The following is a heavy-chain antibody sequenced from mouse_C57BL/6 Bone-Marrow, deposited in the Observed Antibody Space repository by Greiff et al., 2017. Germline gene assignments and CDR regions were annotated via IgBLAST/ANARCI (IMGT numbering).Heavy chain of an antibody. J-gene: IGHJ3*01. Sequence: QVQLKESGAELARPGASVKLSCKASGYTFTSYGISWVKQRTGQGLEWIGEIYPRSGNTYYNEKFKGKATLTADKSSSTAYMELRRLTSEDSGVYFCARKGNYEVFAYWGQGTLVTVSA. D-gene: IGHD2-1*01. CDR2: IYPRSGNT. V-gene: IGHV1-81*01. CDR3: ARKGNYEVFAY. CDR1: GYTFTSYG.